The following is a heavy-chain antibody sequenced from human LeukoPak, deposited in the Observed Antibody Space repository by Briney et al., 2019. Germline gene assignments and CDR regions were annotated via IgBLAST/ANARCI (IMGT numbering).Heavy chain of an antibody. Sequence: GGSLRLSCAASGFTFSSYWMSWVRQAPGKGREWVANIKQDGSEKYYVDSVKGRFTIYRDSAKNSLYLQMNSLRAEDTAVYYCAKDRDILTGYYPDYWGQGTLVTVPS. J-gene: IGHJ4*02. CDR3: AKDRDILTGYYPDY. CDR1: GFTFSSYW. CDR2: IKQDGSEK. V-gene: IGHV3-7*01. D-gene: IGHD3-9*01.